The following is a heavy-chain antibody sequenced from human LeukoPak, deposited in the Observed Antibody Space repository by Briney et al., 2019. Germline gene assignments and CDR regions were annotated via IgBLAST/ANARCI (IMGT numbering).Heavy chain of an antibody. CDR1: GFIFTKYA. CDR3: AKDYNYDSSGYYYY. V-gene: IGHV3-23*01. J-gene: IGHJ4*02. CDR2: ISGRVEST. D-gene: IGHD3-22*01. Sequence: GGSLRLSCTASGFIFTKYAMSWVRQAPGKGLEWVSAISGRVESTYYADSVKGRFTVSRDNSKNTLYLQMNSLRAEDTAVYYCAKDYNYDSSGYYYYWGQGTLVTVSS.